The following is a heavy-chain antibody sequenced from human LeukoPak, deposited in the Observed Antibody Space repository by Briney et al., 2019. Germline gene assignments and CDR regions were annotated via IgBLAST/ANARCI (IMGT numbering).Heavy chain of an antibody. J-gene: IGHJ4*02. Sequence: GGSLRLSCAASGFTFNAHYMTWVRQAPGKGLEWVANIKQDGSEKNYVDSVKGRFTISRDNAKKSLYLQMNNLRAEDTAVYYCARLTRQLSGSNNDYWGQGTLVTVSS. CDR3: ARLTRQLSGSNNDY. CDR2: IKQDGSEK. V-gene: IGHV3-7*01. D-gene: IGHD3-10*01. CDR1: GFTFNAHY.